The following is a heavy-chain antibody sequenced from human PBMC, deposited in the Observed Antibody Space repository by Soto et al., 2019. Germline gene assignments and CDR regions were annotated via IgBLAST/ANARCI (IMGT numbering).Heavy chain of an antibody. CDR3: AKDRGYYDGSGYRPNCFDY. Sequence: EVQLLESGGGLVQPGGSLRLSCAVSGFTFTTNAMNWVRQAPGKGLEWVSAISGSGGTTYYADSVKGRFTISRDNSKNTLYLQMNSLRAEDTAVYYCAKDRGYYDGSGYRPNCFDYWGPGTLVTVSS. CDR2: ISGSGGTT. D-gene: IGHD3-22*01. J-gene: IGHJ4*02. CDR1: GFTFTTNA. V-gene: IGHV3-23*01.